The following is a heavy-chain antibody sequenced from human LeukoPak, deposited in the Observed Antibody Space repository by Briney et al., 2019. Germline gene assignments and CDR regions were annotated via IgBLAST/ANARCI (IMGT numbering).Heavy chain of an antibody. D-gene: IGHD3-22*01. Sequence: PGGSLRLSCAASGFTFSSYAMSWVRQAPGKGLEWVSAISGSGGSTYYADSVKGRFTISRDNSKNTLYLQMNSPRAEDTAVYYCAKKSYYDSSGYYYRYFDYWGQGTLVTVSS. J-gene: IGHJ4*02. V-gene: IGHV3-23*01. CDR3: AKKSYYDSSGYYYRYFDY. CDR2: ISGSGGST. CDR1: GFTFSSYA.